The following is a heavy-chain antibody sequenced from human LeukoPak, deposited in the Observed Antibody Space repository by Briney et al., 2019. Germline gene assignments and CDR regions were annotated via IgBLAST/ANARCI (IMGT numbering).Heavy chain of an antibody. D-gene: IGHD4-17*01. V-gene: IGHV3-15*01. J-gene: IGHJ4*02. CDR1: GFTFSNAW. CDR3: TTELDYGEGIDY. Sequence: GGTLRLSCAASGFTFSNAWMRWVRQAPGKGLEGVGRIKSKTDGGTTDYAAPVKGRFTISRDDSKNTLYLQMNSLKTEDTAVYYCTTELDYGEGIDYWGQGTLVTVSS. CDR2: IKSKTDGGTT.